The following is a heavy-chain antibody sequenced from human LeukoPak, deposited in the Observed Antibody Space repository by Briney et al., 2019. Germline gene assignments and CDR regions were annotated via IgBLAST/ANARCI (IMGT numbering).Heavy chain of an antibody. Sequence: SETLSLTCAVSGYSISSGYYWGWIRQPPGKGLEWIGSIYHSGSTYYNPSLKSRVTISVDTSKNPFSLKLSSVTAADTAVYYCGRSGSRYDFWSGYYNDYWGQGTLVTVSS. V-gene: IGHV4-38-2*01. CDR2: IYHSGST. J-gene: IGHJ4*02. CDR3: GRSGSRYDFWSGYYNDY. D-gene: IGHD3-3*01. CDR1: GYSISSGYY.